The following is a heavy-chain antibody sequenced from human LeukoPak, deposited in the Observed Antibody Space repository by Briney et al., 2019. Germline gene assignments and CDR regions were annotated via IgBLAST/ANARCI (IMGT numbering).Heavy chain of an antibody. D-gene: IGHD3-22*01. CDR2: INPNSGGT. CDR1: GYTFTGYY. V-gene: IGHV1-2*02. CDR3: AGSQYYYDSSGYYYFDY. Sequence: ASVKVSCKASGYTFTGYYMHWVRQAPGQGLEWMGWINPNSGGTNYAQKFQGRVTMTRDTSISTAYMELSRLRSDDTTVYYCAGSQYYYDSSGYYYFDYWGQGTLVTVSS. J-gene: IGHJ4*02.